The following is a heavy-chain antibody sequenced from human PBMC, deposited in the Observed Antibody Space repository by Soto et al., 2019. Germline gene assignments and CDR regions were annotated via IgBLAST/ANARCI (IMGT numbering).Heavy chain of an antibody. V-gene: IGHV1-69*01. CDR1: GGLFSSYA. J-gene: IGHJ4*02. D-gene: IGHD3-22*01. Sequence: QEQLVQSGAEVKKSGSSVKVSCKDTGGLFSSYAVSWVRQAPGQGLEWMGGIIPVFGTAYYAQKFQGRVTITADESTKTTYMGLSSLRSEDTAMYYCARGVSGYVWFNEYWGQGTLVSVTS. CDR2: IIPVFGTA. CDR3: ARGVSGYVWFNEY.